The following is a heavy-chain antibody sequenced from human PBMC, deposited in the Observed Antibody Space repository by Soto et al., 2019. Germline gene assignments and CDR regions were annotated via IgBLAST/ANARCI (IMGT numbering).Heavy chain of an antibody. J-gene: IGHJ3*02. CDR3: ARDGPSRYNMAVFDI. V-gene: IGHV4-30-4*01. CDR1: NDSISVGDYV. CDR2: ISYTGST. D-gene: IGHD1-1*01. Sequence: PSETLSLTCTVSNDSISVGDYVWNWIRQPPGKGLEWIGYISYTGSTFYNSSLKSRATISVDPSKNHFSLILTSVTAADTAVYYCARDGPSRYNMAVFDIWGQGTMVTVSS.